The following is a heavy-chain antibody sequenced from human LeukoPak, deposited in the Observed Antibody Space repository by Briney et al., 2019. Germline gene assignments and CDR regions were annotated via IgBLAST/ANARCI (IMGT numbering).Heavy chain of an antibody. CDR3: ASSSSGYSLYFDY. J-gene: IGHJ4*02. CDR1: GGSISSGGYS. CDR2: IYYSGST. D-gene: IGHD3-22*01. Sequence: SETLSLTCTVSGGSISSGGYSWSWIRQHPGKGLEWIGYIYYSGSTYYNPSLKSRVTISVDTSKNQFSLKLSSVTAADTAVHYCASSSSGYSLYFDYWGQGTLVTVSS. V-gene: IGHV4-31*03.